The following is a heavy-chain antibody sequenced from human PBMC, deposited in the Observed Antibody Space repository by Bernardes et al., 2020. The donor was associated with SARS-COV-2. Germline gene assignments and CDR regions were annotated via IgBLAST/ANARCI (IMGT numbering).Heavy chain of an antibody. V-gene: IGHV4-4*02. CDR2: IYQSGAT. J-gene: IGHJ4*02. CDR1: GDSIGSSHW. CDR3: ARDASVSSRGFFDS. Sequence: SETLSLTCALSGDSIGSSHWWSWVRQPPGKGLEWIGEIYQSGATYYNPSLESRVAISVDTSKNAFYLTLDSVTDADTALYYCARDASVSSRGFFDSWSQRTLVSVSS. D-gene: IGHD3-10*01.